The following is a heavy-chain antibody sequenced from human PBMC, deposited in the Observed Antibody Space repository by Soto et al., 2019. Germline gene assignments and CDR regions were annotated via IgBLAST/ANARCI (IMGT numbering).Heavy chain of an antibody. Sequence: ASVKVSCKASGYTFSSYAMHWVRQAPGQRLEWMGWINAGNGNTKFSQKFQGRVTITRDTSASTAFMELSSLRSKDTAVYYCVVLFDYSSSSPPSWGQGTLVTVSS. CDR1: GYTFSSYA. D-gene: IGHD6-6*01. CDR2: INAGNGNT. CDR3: VVLFDYSSSSPPS. J-gene: IGHJ5*02. V-gene: IGHV1-3*01.